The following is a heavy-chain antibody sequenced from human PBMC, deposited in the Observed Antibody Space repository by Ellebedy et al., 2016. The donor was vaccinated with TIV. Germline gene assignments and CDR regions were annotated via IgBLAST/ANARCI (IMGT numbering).Heavy chain of an antibody. CDR2: INPSGGST. J-gene: IGHJ4*02. CDR1: GYTFTSYY. Sequence: ASVKVSCKASGYTFTSYYMHWVRQAPGQGLEWMGIINPSGGSTSYAQKFQGRVTMTRDTSTSTVYLELSSLRSEDTALDYCAGGPGSQPCHYWGQGTLVTVSS. V-gene: IGHV1-46*01. D-gene: IGHD3-16*01. CDR3: AGGPGSQPCHY.